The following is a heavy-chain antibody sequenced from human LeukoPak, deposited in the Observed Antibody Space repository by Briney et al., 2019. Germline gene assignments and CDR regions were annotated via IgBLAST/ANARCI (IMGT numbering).Heavy chain of an antibody. J-gene: IGHJ4*02. D-gene: IGHD1-14*01. CDR1: GFTFSSYA. CDR2: ISYDGSNK. CDR3: ATDVIAPGFDY. Sequence: PGGSLRLSCAASGFTFSSYAMHWVRQAPGKGLEWVAVISYDGSNKYYADSVKRRFTISRDNSKNTLYLQMNSLRAEDTAVYYCATDVIAPGFDYWGQGTLVTVSS. V-gene: IGHV3-30-3*01.